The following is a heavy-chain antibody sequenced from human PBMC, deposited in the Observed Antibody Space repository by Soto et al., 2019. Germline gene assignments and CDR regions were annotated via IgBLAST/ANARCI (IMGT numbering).Heavy chain of an antibody. D-gene: IGHD2-2*02. CDR2: IIPIFGTA. Sequence: SVKVSCKASGGTFSSYAISWVRQAPGQGLEWMGGIIPIFGTANYAQKFQGRVTITADESTSTAYMELSSLRSEDTAVYYCARVTLIRDIVEVPAAIAYYYYGMDVWGQGTTVTVSS. CDR1: GGTFSSYA. V-gene: IGHV1-69*13. J-gene: IGHJ6*02. CDR3: ARVTLIRDIVEVPAAIAYYYYGMDV.